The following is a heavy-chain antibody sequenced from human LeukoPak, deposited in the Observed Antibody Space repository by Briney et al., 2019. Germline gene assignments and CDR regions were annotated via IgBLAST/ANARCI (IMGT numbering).Heavy chain of an antibody. CDR2: IYYSGST. Sequence: WVRQPPGKGLEWIGSIYYSGSTYYNPSLKSRVTISVDTSKNQFSLKLSSVTAADTAVYYCARRGWELPEPFDYWGQGTLVTVSS. J-gene: IGHJ4*02. CDR3: ARRGWELPEPFDY. V-gene: IGHV4-39*01. D-gene: IGHD1-26*01.